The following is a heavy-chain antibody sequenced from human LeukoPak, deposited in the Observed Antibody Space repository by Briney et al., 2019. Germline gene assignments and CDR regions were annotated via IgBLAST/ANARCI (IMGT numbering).Heavy chain of an antibody. CDR1: GFTFSSYA. Sequence: PGGSLRLSCAASGFTFSSYAMSWVRQAPGKGLEWVSAISGSGGSTYYADSVKGRFTISRDNSKNTLHLQMNSLRAEDTAVYYCAKFSGVRGVVDYWGQGTLVTVSS. CDR2: ISGSGGST. J-gene: IGHJ4*02. D-gene: IGHD3-10*01. CDR3: AKFSGVRGVVDY. V-gene: IGHV3-23*01.